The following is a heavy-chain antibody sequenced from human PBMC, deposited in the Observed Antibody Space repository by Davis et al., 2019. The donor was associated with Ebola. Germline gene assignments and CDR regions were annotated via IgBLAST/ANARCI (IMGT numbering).Heavy chain of an antibody. CDR2: ISSTSTYI. Sequence: GESLKISCAASGFTFSSYSMNWVRQAPGKGLEWVSSISSTSTYIYYADSVKGRFTISRDNAKNSLYLQMNSLRAEDTAVYYCARELTVTSAYFDYWGQGTLVTVSS. CDR1: GFTFSSYS. CDR3: ARELTVTSAYFDY. D-gene: IGHD4-17*01. J-gene: IGHJ4*02. V-gene: IGHV3-21*01.